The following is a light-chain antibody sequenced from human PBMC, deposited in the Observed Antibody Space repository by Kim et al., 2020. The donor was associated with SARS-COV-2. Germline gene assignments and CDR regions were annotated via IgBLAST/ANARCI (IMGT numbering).Light chain of an antibody. Sequence: SPGETATLSCRASQSVSNHLAWYQQKPGQTPRLLIYDASNRATGIPARFSGSGSGTDFTLTISSLEPEDFAVYYCQQRNKWPPLSFGGGTKVDIK. V-gene: IGKV3-11*01. CDR2: DAS. CDR1: QSVSNH. J-gene: IGKJ4*01. CDR3: QQRNKWPPLS.